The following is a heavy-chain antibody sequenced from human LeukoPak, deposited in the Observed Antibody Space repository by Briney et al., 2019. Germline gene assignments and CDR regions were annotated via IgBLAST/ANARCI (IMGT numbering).Heavy chain of an antibody. CDR2: ISAYNGNT. V-gene: IGHV1-18*01. CDR1: GYTLTSYG. J-gene: IGHJ4*02. D-gene: IGHD6-19*01. Sequence: ASVKVSCKASGYTLTSYGISWVRQAPGQGLEWMGWISAYNGNTNYAQKLQGRVTMTTDTSTSTAYMELRSLRSDDTAVYYCARVAGYSSGWYWGYFDYWGQGTLVTVSS. CDR3: ARVAGYSSGWYWGYFDY.